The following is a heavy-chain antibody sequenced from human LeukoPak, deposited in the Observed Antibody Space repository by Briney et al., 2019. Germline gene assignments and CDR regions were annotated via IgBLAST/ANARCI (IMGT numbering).Heavy chain of an antibody. V-gene: IGHV4-59*12. D-gene: IGHD4-11*01. CDR1: GGSISSYY. J-gene: IGHJ4*02. CDR2: IYYSGST. CDR3: ARGEGLYSAVDY. Sequence: SETLSLTFTVSGGSISSYYWSWIRQPPGKGLEWIGYIYYSGSTNYNPSLKSRVTISLDTSKNQFSLKLRSVTAADTAVYYCARGEGLYSAVDYWGQGTLVTVSS.